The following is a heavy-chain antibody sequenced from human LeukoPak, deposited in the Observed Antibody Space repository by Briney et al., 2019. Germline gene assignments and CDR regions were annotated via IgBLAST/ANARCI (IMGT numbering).Heavy chain of an antibody. CDR3: ASGALGYCSGGSCPPLDY. D-gene: IGHD2-15*01. CDR1: GGSISSYY. Sequence: PSETLSLTCTVSGGSISSYYWSWIRQPPGKGLEWIGYIYYSGSTNYNPSLKSRVTISVDTSKNQFSLKLSSVTAADTAVYYCASGALGYCSGGSCPPLDYWGQGTLVTVSS. V-gene: IGHV4-59*08. J-gene: IGHJ4*02. CDR2: IYYSGST.